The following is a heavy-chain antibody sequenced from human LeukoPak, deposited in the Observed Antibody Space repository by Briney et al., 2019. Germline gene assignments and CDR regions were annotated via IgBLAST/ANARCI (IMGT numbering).Heavy chain of an antibody. CDR1: GFTFSSYA. Sequence: SGGSLRLSCAASGFTFSSYAMHWVRQAPGKGLEWVAVIWYDGSNKYYADSVKGRFTISRDNSKNTLYLQMNSLRAEDTAVYYCARAMPATVTRGDYYYYYMDVWGKGTTVTVSS. V-gene: IGHV3-33*08. CDR3: ARAMPATVTRGDYYYYYMDV. J-gene: IGHJ6*03. CDR2: IWYDGSNK. D-gene: IGHD4-17*01.